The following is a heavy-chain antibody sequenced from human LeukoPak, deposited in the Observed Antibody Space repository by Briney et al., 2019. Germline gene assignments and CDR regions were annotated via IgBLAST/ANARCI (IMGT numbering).Heavy chain of an antibody. D-gene: IGHD1-1*01. CDR3: ARRRNWNDVLDS. J-gene: IGHJ4*02. CDR2: INHGGDT. CDR1: GGSFSGFS. V-gene: IGHV4-34*01. Sequence: SETLSLTCAVYGGSFSGFSWSWIRQSPGKGLEWIGQINHGGDTNCNPSLKSRVTISVDTSKNQFSLKLSSVTAADTAVYYCARRRNWNDVLDSWGQGTLVTASS.